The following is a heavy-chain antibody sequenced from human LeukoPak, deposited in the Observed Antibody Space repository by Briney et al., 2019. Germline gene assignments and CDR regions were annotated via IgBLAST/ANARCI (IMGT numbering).Heavy chain of an antibody. D-gene: IGHD5-18*01. V-gene: IGHV3-48*03. CDR1: GFTFSSYE. CDR2: ISSSGSTI. CDR3: ARNRGYTYGNYYYYYMDV. Sequence: PGGSLRLSCAASGFTFSSYEMNWVRQAPGKGLEWVSYISSSGSTIYYADSVKGRFTISRDNAKNSLYLQMNSLRAEDTAVYYCARNRGYTYGNYYYYYMDVWGKGTTVTISS. J-gene: IGHJ6*03.